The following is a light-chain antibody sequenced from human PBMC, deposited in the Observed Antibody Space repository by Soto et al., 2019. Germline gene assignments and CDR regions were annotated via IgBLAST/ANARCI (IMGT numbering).Light chain of an antibody. V-gene: IGKV1-39*01. Sequence: DIQMTQSPSSLSASVGDRVTITCRASQGISTYLVWYQQRQGGAPKHQIYDASSLLSGVPSRFSGSGSGTDFTLTISSLQPEDFATYYCQQSYRTPYTFGQGTKLETK. CDR3: QQSYRTPYT. J-gene: IGKJ2*01. CDR2: DAS. CDR1: QGISTY.